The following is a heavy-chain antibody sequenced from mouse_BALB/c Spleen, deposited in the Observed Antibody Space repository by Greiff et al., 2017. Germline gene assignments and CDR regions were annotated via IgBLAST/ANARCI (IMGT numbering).Heavy chain of an antibody. J-gene: IGHJ2*01. CDR1: GYTFSSYW. CDR3: AMFITTVRGFDY. Sequence: VKLQQSGAELMKPGASVKISCKATGYTFSSYWIEWVKQRPGHGLEWIGEILPGSGSTNYNEKFKGKATFTADTSSNTAYMQLSSLTSEDSAVYYCAMFITTVRGFDYWGQGTTLTVSS. CDR2: ILPGSGST. D-gene: IGHD1-1*01. V-gene: IGHV1-9*01.